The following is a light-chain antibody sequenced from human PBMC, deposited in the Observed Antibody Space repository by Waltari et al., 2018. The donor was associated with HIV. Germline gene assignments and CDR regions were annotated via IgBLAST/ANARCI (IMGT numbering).Light chain of an antibody. V-gene: IGKV3-11*01. CDR1: QSVSTY. CDR3: QLRSNWPPTLT. CDR2: AAS. Sequence: EIVLTKSPATLSLSPGERATLSCRASQSVSTYLAWYQQKPGQAPRLLIYAASNRATGIPARFSGSGSGTDFTLTISSLEPEDFAVYYCQLRSNWPPTLTFGQGTKVEIK. J-gene: IGKJ1*01.